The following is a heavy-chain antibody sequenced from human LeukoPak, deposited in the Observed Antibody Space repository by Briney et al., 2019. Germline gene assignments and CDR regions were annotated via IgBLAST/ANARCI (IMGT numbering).Heavy chain of an antibody. Sequence: GGSLRLSCAASGFTFSSYSMNWVRQAPGKGLEWVSYISSSSSTIYYADSVKGRFTISRDNAKNSLYLQMNSLRDEDTAVYYCARLTTYYDYVWGSYRYGWFDPRGQGTLVTVSS. CDR2: ISSSSSTI. CDR3: ARLTTYYDYVWGSYRYGWFDP. V-gene: IGHV3-48*02. J-gene: IGHJ5*02. D-gene: IGHD3-16*02. CDR1: GFTFSSYS.